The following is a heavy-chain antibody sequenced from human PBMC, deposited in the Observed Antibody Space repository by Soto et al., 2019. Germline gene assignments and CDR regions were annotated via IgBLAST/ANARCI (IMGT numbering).Heavy chain of an antibody. CDR3: ARDKITMVRVDYYGMDV. Sequence: ASVKVSCKASGYTFTSYAMHWVRQAPGQRLEWMGWINAGNGNTKYSQKFQGRVTITRDTSASTAYMELSSLRSEDTAVYYCARDKITMVRVDYYGMDVWGQGTTVTVSS. D-gene: IGHD3-10*01. J-gene: IGHJ6*02. V-gene: IGHV1-3*01. CDR1: GYTFTSYA. CDR2: INAGNGNT.